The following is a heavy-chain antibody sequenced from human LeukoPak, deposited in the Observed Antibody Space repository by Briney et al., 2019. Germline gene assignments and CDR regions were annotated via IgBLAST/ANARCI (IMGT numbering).Heavy chain of an antibody. Sequence: GGSLRLSCAASGFTVSSNYMSWVRQAPGKGLEWVSVIYSGGSTYYADSVEGRFTISRDNSKNTLYLQMNSLRAEDTAVYYCARDGGWLVHYDYWGQGTLVTVSS. CDR2: IYSGGST. D-gene: IGHD6-19*01. CDR1: GFTVSSNY. V-gene: IGHV3-53*01. CDR3: ARDGGWLVHYDY. J-gene: IGHJ4*02.